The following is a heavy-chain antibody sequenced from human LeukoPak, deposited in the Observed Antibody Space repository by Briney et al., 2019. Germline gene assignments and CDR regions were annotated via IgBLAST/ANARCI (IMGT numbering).Heavy chain of an antibody. CDR3: ARTPSGDSSGARGFDY. V-gene: IGHV3-74*01. CDR2: INSDGSST. J-gene: IGHJ4*02. D-gene: IGHD6-19*01. CDR1: GFTFSSYW. Sequence: GGSLRLSCAASGFTFSSYWMHWVRQAPGKGLVWVSRINSDGSSTSYADSVKGRFTISRDNAKNTLYLQMNSLRAEDTAVYYCARTPSGDSSGARGFDYWGQGTLVTVSS.